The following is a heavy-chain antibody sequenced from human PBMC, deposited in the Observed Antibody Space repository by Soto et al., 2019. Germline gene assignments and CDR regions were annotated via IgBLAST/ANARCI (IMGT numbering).Heavy chain of an antibody. CDR2: IFHNGST. CDR3: ARGVLDYGMDV. V-gene: IGHV4-34*01. Sequence: SETLSLTCTVSGGSISHYHWNWIRQPPGKGMEWIGDIFHNGSTNYNPSLKSRVTISVDTSKNQLSLKLTSVTAADTAVYYCARGVLDYGMDVWGQGTTVTVSS. CDR1: GGSISHYH. J-gene: IGHJ6*02.